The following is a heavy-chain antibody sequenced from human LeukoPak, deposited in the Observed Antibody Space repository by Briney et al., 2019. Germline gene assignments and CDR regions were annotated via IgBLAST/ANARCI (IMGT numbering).Heavy chain of an antibody. CDR1: GFTFSSYG. Sequence: GGSLRLSCAASGFTFSSYGMHWVCQAPGKGLEWVTIISYDGSNKYYADSVKGRFTISRDNSKNTLYLQMNSLRPEDTAVYYCAKVPPYQLPSFDYWGQGTLVTVSS. D-gene: IGHD2-2*01. J-gene: IGHJ4*02. CDR3: AKVPPYQLPSFDY. CDR2: ISYDGSNK. V-gene: IGHV3-30*18.